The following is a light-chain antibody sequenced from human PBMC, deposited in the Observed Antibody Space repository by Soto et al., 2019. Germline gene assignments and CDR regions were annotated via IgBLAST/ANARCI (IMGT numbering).Light chain of an antibody. Sequence: EIILTQSPDTLSLSPGERATLSCRASQTVSSNYLAWCQQRPGQAPRLLIYGASIRATGIPERFSGSGSGTEFTLTISSLQSEDFAVYYCQQYKTWPPYTLGQGTKVDIK. CDR1: QTVSSN. V-gene: IGKV3D-15*01. CDR2: GAS. J-gene: IGKJ2*01. CDR3: QQYKTWPPYT.